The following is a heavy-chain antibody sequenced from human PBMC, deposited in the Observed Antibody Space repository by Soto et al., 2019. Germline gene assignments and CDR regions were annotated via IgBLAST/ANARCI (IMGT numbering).Heavy chain of an antibody. J-gene: IGHJ4*02. CDR2: INPSSGST. CDR3: AREPYFYDISGNHFDY. Sequence: QVQLVQSGAEVKKPGASVTVSCRASGYTFTDYYIHWVRQAPGQGLEWMGIINPSSGSTSSAQKFQGRVTMTRDTSTSTVFMELSSLKSEDTAMFYCAREPYFYDISGNHFDYWGQGTPLTVSS. D-gene: IGHD3-22*01. CDR1: GYTFTDYY. V-gene: IGHV1-46*01.